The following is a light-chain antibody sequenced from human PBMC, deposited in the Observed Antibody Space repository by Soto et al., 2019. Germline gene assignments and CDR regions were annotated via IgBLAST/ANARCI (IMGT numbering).Light chain of an antibody. CDR1: QSVSSSY. CDR2: GAS. V-gene: IGKV3-20*01. Sequence: EIVLTQSPGTLSLSPGERATLSCRASQSVSSSYLGWYQQKPGQAPRLLIYGASSRATGIPDRFSGSGSGTDFTLTISRLEPEDFAVYYCQQYGRSPPMYTFGQGTKLEIK. CDR3: QQYGRSPPMYT. J-gene: IGKJ2*01.